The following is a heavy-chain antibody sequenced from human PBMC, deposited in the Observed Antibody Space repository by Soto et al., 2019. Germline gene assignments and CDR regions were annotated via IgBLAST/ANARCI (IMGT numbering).Heavy chain of an antibody. V-gene: IGHV3-21*01. Sequence: GGSLRLSCAASGVTFSSYSMNWVRQAPGKGLEWVSSISSSSSYIYYADSVKGRFTISRDNAKNSLYLQMNSLRAEDTAVYYCARDPAGYDSSLCGQGNLVIVPS. CDR3: ARDPAGYDSSL. D-gene: IGHD3-22*01. CDR2: ISSSSSYI. J-gene: IGHJ4*02. CDR1: GVTFSSYS.